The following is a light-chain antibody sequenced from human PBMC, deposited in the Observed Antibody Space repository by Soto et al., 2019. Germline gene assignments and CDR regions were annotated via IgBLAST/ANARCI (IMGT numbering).Light chain of an antibody. Sequence: DIQMTQSPSTLSASVGDRVTITCRASQNINEWLAWYQQKPGKAPKFLIYDASILESADPSRFSGSGAGTEFPLTISSLQPDDFATYYCQRYNSYSRTVGQGTKVEIK. CDR2: DAS. V-gene: IGKV1-5*01. J-gene: IGKJ1*01. CDR1: QNINEW. CDR3: QRYNSYSRT.